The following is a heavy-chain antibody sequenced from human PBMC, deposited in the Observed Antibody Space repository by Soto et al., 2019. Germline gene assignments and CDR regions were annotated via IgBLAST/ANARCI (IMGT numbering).Heavy chain of an antibody. Sequence: GASVNVSCKASGYTFTSYVMHWVRQAPGQRLEWMGWINAGNGNTKYSQNFQGRVTITRDTSASTAYMELSSLRSEDTAVYYCARSYCSGGKCWKNDSSYYMDVPGTAPIVTLSS. V-gene: IGHV1-3*01. J-gene: IGHJ6*03. CDR3: ARSYCSGGKCWKNDSSYYMDV. CDR2: INAGNGNT. D-gene: IGHD2-15*01. CDR1: GYTFTSYV.